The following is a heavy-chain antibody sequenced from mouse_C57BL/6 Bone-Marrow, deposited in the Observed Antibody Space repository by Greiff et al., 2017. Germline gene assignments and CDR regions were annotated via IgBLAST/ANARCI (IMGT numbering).Heavy chain of an antibody. V-gene: IGHV14-2*01. CDR2: IDPEAGGT. J-gene: IGHJ2*01. Sequence: EVQLQQSGAELVKPGASVTLSCTASGFNIKDYYMHWVKQRTEHGLEWIGSIDPEAGGTTSAPKFQGKDTLTADTSSNTAYLQLSSLTSEDTAVYYGARAESTTYYGSSLFDYWGQGTTLTVSS. D-gene: IGHD1-1*01. CDR3: ARAESTTYYGSSLFDY. CDR1: GFNIKDYY.